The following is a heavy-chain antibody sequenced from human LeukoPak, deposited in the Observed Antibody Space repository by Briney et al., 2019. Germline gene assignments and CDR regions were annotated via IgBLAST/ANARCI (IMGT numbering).Heavy chain of an antibody. CDR1: GFTFSDYY. J-gene: IGHJ3*02. Sequence: GGSLRLSCAASGFTFSDYYMSWIRQAPGKGLEWVSYISSSGSTIYYADSVKGRFTISRDNAKNSLYLQMNSLRAEDTAVYYCASRYNWNDFGAFDIWGQGTMVTVSP. CDR3: ASRYNWNDFGAFDI. V-gene: IGHV3-11*04. D-gene: IGHD1-1*01. CDR2: ISSSGSTI.